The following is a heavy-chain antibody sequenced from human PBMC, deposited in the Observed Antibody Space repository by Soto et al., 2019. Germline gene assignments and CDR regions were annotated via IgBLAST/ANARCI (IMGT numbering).Heavy chain of an antibody. D-gene: IGHD2-15*01. CDR1: GFPFSNYG. CDR3: GKERLGSGGNCYYDAFDI. CDR2: ISYDGSGG. J-gene: IGHJ3*02. V-gene: IGHV3-30*18. Sequence: GGSLRLSCAASGFPFSNYGMHWVRQAPGKGLEWVAVISYDGSGGYYADSVKGRFTISRDNSKNTLFLQMNSLRAEDTAVYYCGKERLGSGGNCYYDAFDIWGQGTMVTVSS.